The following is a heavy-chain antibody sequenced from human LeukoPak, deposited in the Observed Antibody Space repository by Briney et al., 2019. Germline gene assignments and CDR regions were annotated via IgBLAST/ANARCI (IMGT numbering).Heavy chain of an antibody. J-gene: IGHJ6*03. Sequence: GGSLRLSCAASGFTFSSYWMSWVGQAPGKGLEWVANIKQDGREKYYVASVKGRFTISRDNAKNSLYLQMNSLRAEDTAVYYCARTQVGIAARGNYYYYMDVWGKGTTVTVSS. V-gene: IGHV3-7*01. CDR1: GFTFSSYW. D-gene: IGHD6-6*01. CDR2: IKQDGREK. CDR3: ARTQVGIAARGNYYYYMDV.